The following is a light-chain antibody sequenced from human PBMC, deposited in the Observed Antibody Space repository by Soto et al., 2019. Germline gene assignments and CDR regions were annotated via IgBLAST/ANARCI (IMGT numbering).Light chain of an antibody. V-gene: IGKV1-33*01. J-gene: IGKJ4*01. CDR2: DAS. Sequence: DIQXTQSPSSLSASVGERVTITCRASQSISSYLNWYQQKPGKAPKLLIYDASNLETGVPSRFSGSGSGTDFTFTISSLQPEDIATYYCQQYDNLPLTFGGGTKVDI. CDR1: QSISSY. CDR3: QQYDNLPLT.